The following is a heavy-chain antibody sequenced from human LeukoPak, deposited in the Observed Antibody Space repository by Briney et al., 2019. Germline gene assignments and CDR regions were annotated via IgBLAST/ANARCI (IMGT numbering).Heavy chain of an antibody. J-gene: IGHJ4*02. CDR1: GGSISSGGYY. D-gene: IGHD3-3*01. CDR3: ASSHPLGSNNDYYTPFDY. V-gene: IGHV4-61*08. Sequence: PSQTLSLTCTVSGGSISSGGYYWSWIRQPPGKGLEWIGYNYNPSLKSRVTISVDTSKNQFSLKLSSVTAADTAVYYCASSHPLGSNNDYYTPFDYWGQGTLVTVS.